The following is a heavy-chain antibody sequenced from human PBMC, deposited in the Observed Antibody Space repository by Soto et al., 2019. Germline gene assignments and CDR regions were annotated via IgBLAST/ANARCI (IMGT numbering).Heavy chain of an antibody. V-gene: IGHV1-69*13. CDR3: ARGLGITMARGVIPFDY. Sequence: GASVKVSCKASGGTFSSYAISWVRQAPGQGLEWMGGIIPIFGTANYAQKFQGRVTITADESTSTAYMELSSLRSEDTAVYYCARGLGITMARGVIPFDYWGQGTLVTVSS. CDR2: IIPIFGTA. D-gene: IGHD3-10*01. CDR1: GGTFSSYA. J-gene: IGHJ4*02.